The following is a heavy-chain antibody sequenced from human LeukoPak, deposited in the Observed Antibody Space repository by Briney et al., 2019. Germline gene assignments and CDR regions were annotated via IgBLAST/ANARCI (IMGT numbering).Heavy chain of an antibody. CDR1: GFTFSSYW. Sequence: GGSLRLSCAASGFTFSSYWMSWVRQAPGKGLEWVANIKQDRSEKYYVDSAKGRFTISRDNAKNSLYLQMNSLRAEDTAVYYCARYRYNWDLIPYYFDYWGQGTLVTVSS. J-gene: IGHJ4*02. V-gene: IGHV3-7*01. D-gene: IGHD1-7*01. CDR2: IKQDRSEK. CDR3: ARYRYNWDLIPYYFDY.